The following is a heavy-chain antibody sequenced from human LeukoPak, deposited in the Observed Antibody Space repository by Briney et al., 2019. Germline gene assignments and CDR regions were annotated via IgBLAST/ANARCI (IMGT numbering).Heavy chain of an antibody. J-gene: IGHJ4*02. D-gene: IGHD2-15*01. Sequence: SETLSLTCTVSGGSISSYYWSWIRQPPGKGLEWIGYIYYSGSTNYNPSLKSRVTISVDTSKNQFSLKLSSVTAADTAVYYCARHWSGGTVLGPFDYWGQGTLVTVSS. CDR1: GGSISSYY. V-gene: IGHV4-59*01. CDR3: ARHWSGGTVLGPFDY. CDR2: IYYSGST.